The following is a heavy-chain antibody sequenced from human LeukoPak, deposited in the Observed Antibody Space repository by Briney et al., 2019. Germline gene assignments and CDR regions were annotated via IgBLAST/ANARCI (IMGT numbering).Heavy chain of an antibody. CDR3: ASLTYDSSGWNWFDP. Sequence: ASVKVSCKASGYTFTGYYMHWVRQAPGQGLEWMGWINPNSGGTNYAQKFQGRVTMTRDTSISTAYMELSRLRSDDTAVYYCASLTYDSSGWNWFDPWGQGTLVTVSS. J-gene: IGHJ5*02. V-gene: IGHV1-2*02. D-gene: IGHD3-22*01. CDR2: INPNSGGT. CDR1: GYTFTGYY.